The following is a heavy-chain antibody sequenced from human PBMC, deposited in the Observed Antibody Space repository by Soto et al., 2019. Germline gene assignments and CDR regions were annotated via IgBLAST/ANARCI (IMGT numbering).Heavy chain of an antibody. CDR3: AKGSIRFLEDYYDMDV. D-gene: IGHD3-3*01. CDR2: ISGSGGST. J-gene: IGHJ6*03. V-gene: IGHV3-23*01. Sequence: GGSVRLSCAASGFTFSSYPLSWVRQAPGKGLEWVSAISGSGGSTYYADSVKGRFTISRDNSKNTLYLQMNSLRAEDTAVYYCAKGSIRFLEDYYDMDVWGKGTTVTVSS. CDR1: GFTFSSYP.